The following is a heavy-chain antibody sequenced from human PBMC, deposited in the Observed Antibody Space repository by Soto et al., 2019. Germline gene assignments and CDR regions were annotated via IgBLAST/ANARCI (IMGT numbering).Heavy chain of an antibody. V-gene: IGHV1-18*01. Sequence: ASVKVSCKASGYIFSNYGISWVRQAPGQGLEWMGWISTYNANTYYAQKFQGRVTMTTDTSTSTAYMELRSLRSDDTAVFYCARERDGTSWSSAESLQYWGQGTLVTVSS. CDR2: ISTYNANT. CDR3: ARERDGTSWSSAESLQY. D-gene: IGHD6-13*01. J-gene: IGHJ1*01. CDR1: GYIFSNYG.